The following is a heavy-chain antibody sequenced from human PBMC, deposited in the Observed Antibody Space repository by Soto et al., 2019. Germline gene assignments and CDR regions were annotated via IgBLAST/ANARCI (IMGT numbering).Heavy chain of an antibody. Sequence: GGSLRLSCAASGFTFSSYGMHRVRQAPGKGLEWVAVIWYDGSNKYYADSVKGRFTISRDNSKNTLYLQMNSLRAEDAAVYYCARDGDIVVVPAASYYYYGMDVWGQGTTVTVSS. CDR1: GFTFSSYG. CDR2: IWYDGSNK. CDR3: ARDGDIVVVPAASYYYYGMDV. J-gene: IGHJ6*02. V-gene: IGHV3-33*01. D-gene: IGHD2-2*01.